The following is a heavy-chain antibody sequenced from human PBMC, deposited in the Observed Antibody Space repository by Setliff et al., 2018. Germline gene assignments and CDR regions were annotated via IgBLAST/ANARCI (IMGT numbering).Heavy chain of an antibody. CDR2: ISDTALGI. J-gene: IGHJ4*02. Sequence: GGSLRLSCAASGFTFNTYAMSWVRQPPGKELEWVSSISDTALGIYYADSVRGRFTISRDNSKKTLYLQMNSLRAEDTAVYYCVKDVVGYSSTWPKRDYLDYWGQGTLVTVSS. CDR1: GFTFNTYA. D-gene: IGHD6-13*01. CDR3: VKDVVGYSSTWPKRDYLDY. V-gene: IGHV3-23*01.